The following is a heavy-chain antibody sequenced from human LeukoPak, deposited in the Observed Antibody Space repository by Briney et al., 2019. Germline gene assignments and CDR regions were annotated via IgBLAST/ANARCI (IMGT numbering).Heavy chain of an antibody. CDR1: GGSISSYY. J-gene: IGHJ4*02. CDR2: ISYDGSSK. V-gene: IGHV3-30*03. CDR3: ARYGVGATHFDY. Sequence: LSLTCTVSGGSISSYYWSWIRQPPGKGLEWVAVISYDGSSKYYADSVKGRFTISRDNSKNTLYLQMNSLRTDDTAVYYCARYGVGATHFDYWGQGTLVTVSS. D-gene: IGHD1-26*01.